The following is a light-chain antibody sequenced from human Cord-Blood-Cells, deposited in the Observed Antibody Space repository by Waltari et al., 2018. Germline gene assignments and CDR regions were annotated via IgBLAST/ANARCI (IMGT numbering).Light chain of an antibody. CDR2: GNS. Sequence: QSVLTQPPSVSGAPGQRVTISCPGSSSNIGAGYDVHWYQQLPGTAPKLLIYGNSKRPSGFPDRFSGSKSGTSASLASTGLQAEDEADYYCQSYDSSLSGSVFGGGTKLTVL. CDR3: QSYDSSLSGSV. CDR1: SSNIGAGYD. J-gene: IGLJ2*01. V-gene: IGLV1-40*01.